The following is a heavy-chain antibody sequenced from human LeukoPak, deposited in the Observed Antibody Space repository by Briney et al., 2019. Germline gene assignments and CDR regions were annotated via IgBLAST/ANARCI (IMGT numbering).Heavy chain of an antibody. D-gene: IGHD6-19*01. V-gene: IGHV3-7*01. CDR1: GFSFSTNW. CDR2: IKPDGSET. J-gene: IGHJ5*01. CDR3: ATMVSVAGDS. Sequence: GGSLRLSCAGSGFSFSTNWMSWFHQAPGKGLEWVAHIKPDGSETYYVDSVKGRFTISRDNAWNSVHLQMYSLRPEDTAIYYCATMVSVAGDSWGQGTLVTVSS.